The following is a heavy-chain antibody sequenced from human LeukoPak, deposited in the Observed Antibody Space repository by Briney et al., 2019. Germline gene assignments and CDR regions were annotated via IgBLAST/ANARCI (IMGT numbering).Heavy chain of an antibody. CDR1: GGSFSDYY. CDR3: ARGDWGSPDYYYMDV. D-gene: IGHD7-27*01. Sequence: PSETLSLTCAVYGGSFSDYYWSWIRQPPGKGLEWIGRIYPSGSTDYNPSLKSRVTISIDTSKNQFSLKQSSVTAADTAVYYCARGDWGSPDYYYMDVWGKGTTVTISS. CDR2: IYPSGST. J-gene: IGHJ6*03. V-gene: IGHV4-4*08.